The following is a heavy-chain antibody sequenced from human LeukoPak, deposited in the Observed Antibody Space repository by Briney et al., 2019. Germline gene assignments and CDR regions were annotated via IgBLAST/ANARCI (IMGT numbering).Heavy chain of an antibody. CDR3: ATLGNYCSSTSCYHVGYAFDI. V-gene: IGHV1-24*01. CDR2: FDPEDGET. Sequence: ASVKVSCKVSGYTLTELSMHWVRQAPGKGLEWMGGFDPEDGETIYAQKFQGRVTMTEDTSTDTAYMELSSLRSEDTAVYYCATLGNYCSSTSCYHVGYAFDIWGQGTMVTVSS. J-gene: IGHJ3*02. D-gene: IGHD2-2*01. CDR1: GYTLTELS.